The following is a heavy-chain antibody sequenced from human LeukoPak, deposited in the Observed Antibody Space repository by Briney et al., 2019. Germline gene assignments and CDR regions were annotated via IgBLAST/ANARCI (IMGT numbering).Heavy chain of an antibody. D-gene: IGHD2-2*01. CDR3: ASGLPAGNCIDF. Sequence: GGSLKLSCTASGFTVSHNYMHWARQAPGKGLEWVSVIHSGGSSYYADSVKGRFTIFRDDSKNMVFLQLNSLRAEDTAVYYCASGLPAGNCIDFWGQGTLVTVSS. CDR2: IHSGGSS. J-gene: IGHJ4*02. CDR1: GFTVSHNY. V-gene: IGHV3-53*01.